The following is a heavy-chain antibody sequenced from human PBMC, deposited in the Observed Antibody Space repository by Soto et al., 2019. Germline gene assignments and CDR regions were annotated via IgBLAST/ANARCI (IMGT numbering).Heavy chain of an antibody. CDR3: ARVGSRNSTSHIPLYYFDY. Sequence: PSETLSLTCAVSGGSISSGGYSWSWIRQPPGKGLEWIGYIYHSGITYYNPSPKSRVTISVDRSKNQFSLKLSSVTAADTAVYYCARVGSRNSTSHIPLYYFDYWGQGTLVTVS. CDR1: GGSISSGGYS. J-gene: IGHJ4*02. CDR2: IYHSGIT. D-gene: IGHD2-2*01. V-gene: IGHV4-30-2*01.